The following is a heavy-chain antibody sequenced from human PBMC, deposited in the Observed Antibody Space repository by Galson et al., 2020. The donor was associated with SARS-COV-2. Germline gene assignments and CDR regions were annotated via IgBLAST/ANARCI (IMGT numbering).Heavy chain of an antibody. Sequence: GGSLRLSCAASGFTFSSYDMHWVRQATGKGLEWVSAIGTAGDTYYTGSVKGRFTISRENAKNSLYLQMNSLRAGDTAVYYCARVATPERLWFGELTDWYFDLWGRGTLVTVSS. V-gene: IGHV3-13*01. CDR3: ARVATPERLWFGELTDWYFDL. J-gene: IGHJ2*01. CDR2: IGTAGDT. D-gene: IGHD3-10*01. CDR1: GFTFSSYD.